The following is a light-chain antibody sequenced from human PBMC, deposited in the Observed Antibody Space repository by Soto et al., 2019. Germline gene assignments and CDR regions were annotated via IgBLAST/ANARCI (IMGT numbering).Light chain of an antibody. CDR3: QSYDSSNLYV. V-gene: IGLV6-57*03. CDR1: SGSIASNY. J-gene: IGLJ1*01. Sequence: NFMLTHPHSVSESPGKTVTISCTRISGSIASNYVQWYQQRPGSAPTTLIYEDNQRPSGVPDRFSGSIDSSSNSASLTISGLKTEDEADYYCQSYDSSNLYVFGTGTKLTVL. CDR2: EDN.